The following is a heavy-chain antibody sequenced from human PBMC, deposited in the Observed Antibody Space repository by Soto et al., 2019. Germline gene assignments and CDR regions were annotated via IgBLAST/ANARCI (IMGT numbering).Heavy chain of an antibody. CDR2: IIPILGIA. CDR1: GGTFSSYT. J-gene: IGHJ3*02. D-gene: IGHD6-13*01. Sequence: QVQLVQSGAEVKKPGSSVKVSCKASGGTFSSYTISWVRQAPGQGLEWMGRIIPILGIANYAQKFQGRVTITADKSTSTAYMELSSLRSEDTAEYYCARGGIAAAVAFDIWGQGTMVTVSS. V-gene: IGHV1-69*02. CDR3: ARGGIAAAVAFDI.